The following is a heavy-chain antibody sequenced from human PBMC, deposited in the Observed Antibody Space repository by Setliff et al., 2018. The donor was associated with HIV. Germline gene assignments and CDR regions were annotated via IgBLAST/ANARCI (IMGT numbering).Heavy chain of an antibody. D-gene: IGHD3-10*01. J-gene: IGHJ5*02. CDR3: ARGWGLWFGQLSILPLDP. Sequence: ASVQVSCKASGYTFLNYDINWLRQAPGQGLEWMGRLTPHSGDTISADRFQGRLVMTTNTSTTTAFMELSSLRSDDTALYFCARGWGLWFGQLSILPLDPWGQGTLVTVSS. V-gene: IGHV1-8*01. CDR2: LTPHSGDT. CDR1: GYTFLNYD.